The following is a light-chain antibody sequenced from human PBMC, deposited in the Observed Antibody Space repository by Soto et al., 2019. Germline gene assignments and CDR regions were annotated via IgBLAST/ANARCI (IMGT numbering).Light chain of an antibody. CDR2: EVS. J-gene: IGLJ1*01. CDR1: SSDIGDYNH. Sequence: QSALTQPPSASGSPGQSVTISCTGTSSDIGDYNHVSWYQQHPGKAPKLMIYEVSKRPSGVPDRFSGSKSGNTASLTVSGLQAEDEADYYCSSYAGSLYVFGTGTKLTVL. V-gene: IGLV2-8*01. CDR3: SSYAGSLYV.